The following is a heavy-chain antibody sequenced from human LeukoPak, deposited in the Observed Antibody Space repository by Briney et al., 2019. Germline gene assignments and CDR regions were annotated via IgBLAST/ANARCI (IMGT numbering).Heavy chain of an antibody. V-gene: IGHV1-69*13. CDR3: ARADYDLASLRLDVSDM. CDR2: TIPIFGTT. Sequence: SVKVSCKASGGTLSGYSMNWVRQAPGQGLEWMGGTIPIFGTTKYAQKFQGRVTITADDSTDTANMELRSLRSEDTAVYYCARADYDLASLRLDVSDMWGQGTMVTVSS. CDR1: GGTLSGYS. J-gene: IGHJ3*02. D-gene: IGHD4-17*01.